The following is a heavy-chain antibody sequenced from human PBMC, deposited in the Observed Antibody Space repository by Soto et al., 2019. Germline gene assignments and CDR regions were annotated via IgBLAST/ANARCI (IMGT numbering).Heavy chain of an antibody. Sequence: SETLSLTCAVYGGSFSGYYWSWIRQPPGKGLEWIGEINHSGSTNYNPSLKSRVTISVDTSKNQFSLKLSSVTAADTAVYYCAATRTTVTTISNWFDPWGQGTLVTVSS. J-gene: IGHJ5*02. CDR1: GGSFSGYY. CDR3: AATRTTVTTISNWFDP. D-gene: IGHD4-4*01. CDR2: INHSGST. V-gene: IGHV4-34*01.